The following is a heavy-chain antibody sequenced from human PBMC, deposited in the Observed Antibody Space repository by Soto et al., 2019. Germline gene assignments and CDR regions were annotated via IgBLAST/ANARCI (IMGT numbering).Heavy chain of an antibody. D-gene: IGHD6-13*01. CDR2: INPSGDST. CDR1: GFTFIRHG. V-gene: IGHV3-23*01. J-gene: IGHJ4*02. CDR3: AKVDVSTAGSFDY. Sequence: PWGSLRLSCVASGFTFIRHGLSWVRPAPGKGLEWVSTINPSGDSTFYADSVKGRFTISRDNSKNTVYLQMNSLSVGDTAVYLCAKVDVSTAGSFDYWGQGALVTVSS.